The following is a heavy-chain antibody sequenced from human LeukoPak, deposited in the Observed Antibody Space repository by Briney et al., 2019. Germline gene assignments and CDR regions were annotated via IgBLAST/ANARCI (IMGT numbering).Heavy chain of an antibody. CDR1: GFTFTYHG. Sequence: PGGSLRLSCAASGFTFTYHGMHWVRQAPGKGLEWVAVIWYDGSNKYYADSVKGRFTISRDNSKNTLYLQMNSLRAEDTAVYFCAKSQDGGRLFHFDYWGQGTLVTVSS. D-gene: IGHD1-26*01. CDR3: AKSQDGGRLFHFDY. V-gene: IGHV3-33*06. CDR2: IWYDGSNK. J-gene: IGHJ4*02.